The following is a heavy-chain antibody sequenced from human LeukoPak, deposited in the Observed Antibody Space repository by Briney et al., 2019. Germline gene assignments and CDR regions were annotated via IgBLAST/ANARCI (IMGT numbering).Heavy chain of an antibody. CDR1: GGSTSSGSYY. CDR3: ARGMRSGEMPPDY. D-gene: IGHD1-26*01. CDR2: IYTSGST. V-gene: IGHV4-61*02. Sequence: SETLSLTCTVSGGSTSSGSYYWSWIRQPAGKGLEWIGRIYTSGSTNYNPSLKGRVTISVDTSKNQFSLKLSSVTAADTAVYYCARGMRSGEMPPDYWGQGTLVTVSS. J-gene: IGHJ4*02.